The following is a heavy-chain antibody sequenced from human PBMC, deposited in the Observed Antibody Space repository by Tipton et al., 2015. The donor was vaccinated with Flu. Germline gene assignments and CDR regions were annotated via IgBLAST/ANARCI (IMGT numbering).Heavy chain of an antibody. CDR2: IYNSGST. D-gene: IGHD2-2*01. CDR1: GDSISSYY. J-gene: IGHJ5*02. CDR3: AIIPARFNWFDP. Sequence: LRLSCTVSGDSISSYYWSWIRQPPGKGLEWIGYIYNSGSTNYNPSLKSRVTISVDTSKNQFSLKLSSVTAADTAVYYCAIIPARFNWFDPWGQGTLVTVSS. V-gene: IGHV4-59*12.